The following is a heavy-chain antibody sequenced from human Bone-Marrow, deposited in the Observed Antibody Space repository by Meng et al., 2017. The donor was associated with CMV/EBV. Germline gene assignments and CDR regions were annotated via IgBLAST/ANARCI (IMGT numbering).Heavy chain of an antibody. Sequence: SEILSLTCTVSGGSISSYYWSWIRQPPGKGLEWIGNIYYSGSTNYNPSLKSRVTISVDTSKNQFSLKLSSVTAADTAVYYCAREIAAGANWFDPWGQGTLVTVSS. D-gene: IGHD6-13*01. CDR2: IYYSGST. CDR1: GGSISSYY. CDR3: AREIAAGANWFDP. J-gene: IGHJ5*02. V-gene: IGHV4-59*01.